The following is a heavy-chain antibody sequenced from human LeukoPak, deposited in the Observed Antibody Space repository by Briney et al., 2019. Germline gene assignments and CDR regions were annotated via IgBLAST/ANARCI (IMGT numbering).Heavy chain of an antibody. J-gene: IGHJ4*02. V-gene: IGHV1-69*05. CDR3: ATFRPAYAGTTRDPHFDY. CDR2: IIPIFGTA. D-gene: IGHD1-1*01. Sequence: SVKVSCKASGGTFSSYAISWVRQAPGQGLEWMGRIIPIFGTANYAQKFQGRVTITTDESTSTTYMELSSLRSEDTAVYDCATFRPAYAGTTRDPHFDYRWQGTLVTVTS. CDR1: GGTFSSYA.